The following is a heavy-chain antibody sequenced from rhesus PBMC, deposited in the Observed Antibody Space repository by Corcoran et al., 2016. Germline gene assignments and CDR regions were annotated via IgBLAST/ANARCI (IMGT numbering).Heavy chain of an antibody. Sequence: QLQLQESGPGLVKPSETLSLACAVSGVSFSSNYWNWIPQPPGTGLEWIGSIFGGGGIIDHNPSLKSRVTISTDTSKNQFSLKLTSVTAADTAVYFCARGCTGRGCPLVHIDYWGQGVLVTVSS. D-gene: IGHD2-21*01. V-gene: IGHV4-173*01. CDR3: ARGCTGRGCPLVHIDY. CDR2: IFGGGGII. J-gene: IGHJ4*01. CDR1: GVSFSSNY.